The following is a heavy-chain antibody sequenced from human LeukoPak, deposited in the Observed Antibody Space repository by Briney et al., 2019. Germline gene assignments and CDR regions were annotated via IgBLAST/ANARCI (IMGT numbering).Heavy chain of an antibody. D-gene: IGHD6-25*01. CDR2: INPNSSGT. CDR1: GYTFTGYY. V-gene: IGHV1-2*02. J-gene: IGHJ4*02. CDR3: AHHSRGRGRGYYYFDY. Sequence: GASVKVSCKASGYTFTGYYMHWVRQAPGQGLEWMGWINPNSSGTNYAQKFQGRVTMTRDTSISTAYMELSRLRSDDTAVYYCAHHSRGRGRGYYYFDYWGQGTLVTVSS.